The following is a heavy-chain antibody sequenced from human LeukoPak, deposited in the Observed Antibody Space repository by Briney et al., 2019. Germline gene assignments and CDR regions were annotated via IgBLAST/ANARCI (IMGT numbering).Heavy chain of an antibody. CDR3: ARDIYSYGYNYYYGMDV. Sequence: ASVKVSCKASGYTFTSYVMNWVRQAPGQGLEWMGWINTNTGNPTYAQGFTGRFVFSLDTSVSTAYLQISSLKAEATAVYYCARDIYSYGYNYYYGMDVWGQGTTVTVSS. CDR1: GYTFTSYV. J-gene: IGHJ6*02. D-gene: IGHD5-18*01. CDR2: INTNTGNP. V-gene: IGHV7-4-1*02.